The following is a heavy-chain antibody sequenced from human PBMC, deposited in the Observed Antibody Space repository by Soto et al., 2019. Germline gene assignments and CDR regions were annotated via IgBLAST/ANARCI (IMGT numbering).Heavy chain of an antibody. CDR3: ARGPPESYFDSVCPSWYFDL. V-gene: IGHV1-69*06. J-gene: IGHJ2*01. D-gene: IGHD3-22*01. CDR1: GGSFNIYT. CDR2: IITSFATP. Sequence: QVQLVQSGAEVKKPGSSVKVSCKASGGSFNIYTISWVRQAPGQGLEWLGGIITSFATPSYAQKFQPRVTISADKSTSTAYMELSSLTSEDTAVYYCARGPPESYFDSVCPSWYFDLWGRGTLVSVSS.